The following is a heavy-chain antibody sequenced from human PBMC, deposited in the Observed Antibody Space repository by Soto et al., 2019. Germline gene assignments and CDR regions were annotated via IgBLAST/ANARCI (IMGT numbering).Heavy chain of an antibody. D-gene: IGHD3-22*01. V-gene: IGHV4-39*01. CDR2: VYYGGST. CDR3: AGGDYYHSSGYYFYYYTMDV. CDR1: GGSISSSSYY. Sequence: SETLSLTCTVSGGSISSSSYYWGWIRQPPGKGLEWIGNVYYGGSTYYNPSLKSRVTISVETSKSQFSLRLSSVTAADTAVYYCAGGDYYHSSGYYFYYYTMDVWGQGTTVTVSS. J-gene: IGHJ6*02.